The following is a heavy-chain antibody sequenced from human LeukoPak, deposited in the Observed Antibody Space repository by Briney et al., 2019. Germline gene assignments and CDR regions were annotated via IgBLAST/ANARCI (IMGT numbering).Heavy chain of an antibody. J-gene: IGHJ4*02. CDR2: IYYSGST. CDR3: ARDLGYGDPFDY. CDR1: GGSISSYY. V-gene: IGHV4-59*01. Sequence: SETLSLTCTVSGGSISSYYWSWIRQPPGKGLEWIGYIYYSGSTNYNPSLKSRVTISVDMSKNQFSLKLSSVTAADTAVYYCARDLGYGDPFDYWGQGTLVTVSS. D-gene: IGHD4-17*01.